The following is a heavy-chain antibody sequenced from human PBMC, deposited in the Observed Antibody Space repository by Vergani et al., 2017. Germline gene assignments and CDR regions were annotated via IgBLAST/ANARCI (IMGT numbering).Heavy chain of an antibody. D-gene: IGHD6-19*01. J-gene: IGHJ3*02. CDR1: GYTLTELS. Sequence: QVQLVQSGAEVKKPGASVKVSCKVSGYTLTELSMHWVRQAPGKGLEWMGGFDPEDGETIYAQNFQGRVTMTEDTSTDTAYMELSSLRSEDTAVYYCATVHLGRGFGSGWYGGAFDIWGQGTMVTVSS. V-gene: IGHV1-24*01. CDR2: FDPEDGET. CDR3: ATVHLGRGFGSGWYGGAFDI.